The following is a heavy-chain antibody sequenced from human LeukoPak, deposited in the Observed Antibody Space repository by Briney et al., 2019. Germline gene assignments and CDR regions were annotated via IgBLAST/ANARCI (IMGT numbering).Heavy chain of an antibody. V-gene: IGHV3-7*03. D-gene: IGHD3-16*01. CDR2: VKQDGSEK. CDR3: ARMDYVWGSQFDP. Sequence: GGSLRLSCAASGFTFSSYWMSWVRQAPGKGLEWVANVKQDGSEKYYVDSVKGRFTISRDNAKNSLYLQMNSLRAEDTAVYYCARMDYVWGSQFDPWGQGTLVTVSS. J-gene: IGHJ5*02. CDR1: GFTFSSYW.